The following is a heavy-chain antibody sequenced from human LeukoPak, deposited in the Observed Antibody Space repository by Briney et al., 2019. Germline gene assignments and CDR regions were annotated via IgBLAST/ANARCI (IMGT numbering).Heavy chain of an antibody. Sequence: ASVKVSCKASGYTFTSYDINWVRQATGQGLEWMGWMNPNSGDTGYAQKFQGRVTMTRNTSISTAYMELSSLRSEDTAVYYCARDRGEYYYGSGSAINDYYYYYMDVWGKGTTVTVSS. CDR3: ARDRGEYYYGSGSAINDYYYYYMDV. CDR2: MNPNSGDT. D-gene: IGHD3-10*01. CDR1: GYTFTSYD. J-gene: IGHJ6*03. V-gene: IGHV1-8*01.